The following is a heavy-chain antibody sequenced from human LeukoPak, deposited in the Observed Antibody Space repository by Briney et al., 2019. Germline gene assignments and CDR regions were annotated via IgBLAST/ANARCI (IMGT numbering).Heavy chain of an antibody. CDR1: GFTFSLYS. J-gene: IGHJ4*02. Sequence: PGGSLRLSCAASGFTFSLYSMNWVRQAPGKGLQWVSSISDSGAKTYYLDSVKGRATISRDNAKNSSYLEMNSLVAEDTAFYYCARDPIAVMGGGSFDYWGQGILVTVSS. CDR2: ISDSGAKT. V-gene: IGHV3-21*01. D-gene: IGHD6-19*01. CDR3: ARDPIAVMGGGSFDY.